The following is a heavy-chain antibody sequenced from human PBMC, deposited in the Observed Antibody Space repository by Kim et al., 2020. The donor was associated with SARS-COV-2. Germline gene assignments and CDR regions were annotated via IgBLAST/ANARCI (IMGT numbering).Heavy chain of an antibody. CDR1: GGSISRYY. D-gene: IGHD4-4*01. Sequence: SETLSLTCTVSGGSISRYYWNWIRQPAGKGLEWIGRVFPSGNSYYNPSLKSRVTMSVDTSKNQFSLRLTSVTAADTAVYFCARDSVEHTTNWGQGILVTVSS. CDR3: ARDSVEHTTN. J-gene: IGHJ1*01. V-gene: IGHV4-4*07. CDR2: VFPSGNS.